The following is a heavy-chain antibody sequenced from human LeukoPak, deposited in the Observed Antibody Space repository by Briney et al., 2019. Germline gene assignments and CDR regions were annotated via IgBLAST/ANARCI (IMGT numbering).Heavy chain of an antibody. V-gene: IGHV4-59*08. CDR3: ARHHRTKYCSGGSCYSGWFDP. J-gene: IGHJ5*02. Sequence: SETLSLTCTVSGGSISDYYWSWIRQPPGKGLEWIGYMYYSGATNYNPSLRSRVTISLDTSKNRVPLKLSSVTAADTAVYSCARHHRTKYCSGGSCYSGWFDPWGQGTLVTVSS. D-gene: IGHD2-15*01. CDR1: GGSISDYY. CDR2: MYYSGAT.